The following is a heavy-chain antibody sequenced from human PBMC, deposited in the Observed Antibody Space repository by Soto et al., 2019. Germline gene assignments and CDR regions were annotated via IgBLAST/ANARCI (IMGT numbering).Heavy chain of an antibody. Sequence: EVQLLESGGGLVQPGGSLRLSCAASGFTFSSYAMSWVRQAPGKGLEWVSAISGSGGSTYYADSVKGRFTISRDNSKNTLYLQMNSLRAEDTAVYYCARYWNNILYYYYMDVWGKGTTVTVSS. V-gene: IGHV3-23*01. D-gene: IGHD1-1*01. CDR2: ISGSGGST. CDR1: GFTFSSYA. J-gene: IGHJ6*03. CDR3: ARYWNNILYYYYMDV.